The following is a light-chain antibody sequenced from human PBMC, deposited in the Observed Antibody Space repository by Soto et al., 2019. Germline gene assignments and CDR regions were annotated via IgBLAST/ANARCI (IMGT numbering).Light chain of an antibody. CDR3: QKYGSATH. V-gene: IGKV1-5*01. J-gene: IGKJ5*01. CDR2: DAS. Sequence: DIQMTQSPSTLSASVGDRVTITCRASQSISSWLAWYQQKPGKAPKLLIYDASSLESGVPSRFSGSGSGTGFTLTISRLEPEDVARYYCQKYGSATHFGHVTRWIL. CDR1: QSISSW.